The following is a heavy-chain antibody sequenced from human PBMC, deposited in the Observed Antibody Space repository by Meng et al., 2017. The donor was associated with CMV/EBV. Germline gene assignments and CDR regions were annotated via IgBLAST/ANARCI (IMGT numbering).Heavy chain of an antibody. CDR2: IYYSGST. V-gene: IGHV4-31*02. D-gene: IGHD3-22*01. J-gene: IGHJ4*02. Sequence: SICSGGYYWSWIRQHPGKGLEWIGYIYYSGSTYYNPSLKSRVTISVDTSKNQFSLKLSSVTAADTAVYYCARAPYDSSGYLVALGDYWGQGTLVTVSS. CDR1: SICSGGYY. CDR3: ARAPYDSSGYLVALGDY.